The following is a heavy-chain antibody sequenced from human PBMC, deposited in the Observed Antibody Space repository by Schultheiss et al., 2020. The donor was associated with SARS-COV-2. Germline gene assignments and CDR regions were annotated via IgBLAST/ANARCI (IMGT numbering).Heavy chain of an antibody. Sequence: GGSLRLSCAASGFTFSSYAMSWVRQAPGKGLEWVSAISGSGGSTYYADSVKGRFTISRDNSTNTLYLQMNSLRAEDTAVYDCAKDGSMVRGVISSLGDYWGQGTLVTVSS. J-gene: IGHJ4*02. CDR1: GFTFSSYA. V-gene: IGHV3-23*01. CDR2: ISGSGGST. D-gene: IGHD3-10*01. CDR3: AKDGSMVRGVISSLGDY.